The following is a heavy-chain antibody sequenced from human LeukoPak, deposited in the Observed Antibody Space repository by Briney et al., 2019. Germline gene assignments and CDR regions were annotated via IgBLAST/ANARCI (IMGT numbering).Heavy chain of an antibody. J-gene: IGHJ3*02. V-gene: IGHV1-2*02. CDR3: ARAMYYYDSSGYYFLDAFGI. Sequence: ASVKVSCKACGYTFTGYYMHWVRQARGQGLEWMVWINPNSGGTNYAPKLRGRLPMTSDTSISTAYMELSRLRSDDTAVYYCARAMYYYDSSGYYFLDAFGIWGQGTMVTVSS. CDR2: INPNSGGT. CDR1: GYTFTGYY. D-gene: IGHD3-22*01.